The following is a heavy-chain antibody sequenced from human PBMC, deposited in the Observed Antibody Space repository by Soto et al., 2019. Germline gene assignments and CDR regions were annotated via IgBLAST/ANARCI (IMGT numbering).Heavy chain of an antibody. D-gene: IGHD4-17*01. CDR3: ARVWRDYVDPEPYYYYYYYMDV. Sequence: ASVKVSCKASGYTFTSYGISWVRQAPGQGLEWMGWISAYNGNTNYAQKLQGRVTMTTDTSTSTAYMELRSLRSDDTAVYYCARVWRDYVDPEPYYYYYYYMDVWGKGTTVTVSS. V-gene: IGHV1-18*01. J-gene: IGHJ6*03. CDR1: GYTFTSYG. CDR2: ISAYNGNT.